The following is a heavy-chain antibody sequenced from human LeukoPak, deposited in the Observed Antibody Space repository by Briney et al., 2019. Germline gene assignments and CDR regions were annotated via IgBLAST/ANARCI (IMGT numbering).Heavy chain of an antibody. CDR3: ARDPIRIAAAGSGFDY. D-gene: IGHD6-13*01. CDR2: ISSSSSYI. J-gene: IGHJ4*02. Sequence: GGSLRLSCAASGFTFSSYSMNWVRQAPGKGLEWVSSISSSSSYIYYADSVKGRFTISRDNAKNTLYLQMNSLRAEDTAVYYCARDPIRIAAAGSGFDYWGQGTLVTVSS. V-gene: IGHV3-21*01. CDR1: GFTFSSYS.